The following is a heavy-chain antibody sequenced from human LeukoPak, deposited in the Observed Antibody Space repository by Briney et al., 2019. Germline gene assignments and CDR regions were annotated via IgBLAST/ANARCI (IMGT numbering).Heavy chain of an antibody. CDR1: GYSISSGHY. J-gene: IGHJ4*02. V-gene: IGHV4-38-2*01. Sequence: SETLSLTCAVSGYSISSGHYWGWIRQAPGKGLEWIGSIYHSGSTYYNPSLKSRVTISVDTSKNQFSLKVNSVTAADTAVYYCGRAQGATDYWGQGTLVTVSS. D-gene: IGHD1-26*01. CDR3: GRAQGATDY. CDR2: IYHSGST.